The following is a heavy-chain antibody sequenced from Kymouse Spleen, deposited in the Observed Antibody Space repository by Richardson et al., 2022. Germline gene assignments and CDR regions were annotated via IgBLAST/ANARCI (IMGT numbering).Heavy chain of an antibody. Sequence: EVQLVESGGGLVQPGRSLRLSCAASGFTFDDYAMHWVRQAPGKGLEWVSGISWNSGSIGYADSVKGRFTISRDNAKNSLYLQMNSLRAEDTALYYCAKDISYYDFWSGYYYYGMDVWGQGTTVTVSS. J-gene: IGHJ6*02. V-gene: IGHV3-9*01. CDR1: GFTFDDYA. CDR3: AKDISYYDFWSGYYYYGMDV. CDR2: ISWNSGSI. D-gene: IGHD3-3*01.